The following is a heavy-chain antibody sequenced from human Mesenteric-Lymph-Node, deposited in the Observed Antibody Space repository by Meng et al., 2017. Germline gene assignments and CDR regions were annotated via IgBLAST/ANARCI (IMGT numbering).Heavy chain of an antibody. CDR1: GYTFTSYD. CDR3: ATTRDYGSGSYPWVFMSYFDY. Sequence: ASVKVSCKASGYTFTSYDINWVRQATGQGLEWMGWMNPNSGNTGYAQKFQGRVTITRNTSISTAYMELSSLRSEDTAVYYCATTRDYGSGSYPWVFMSYFDYWGQGTLVTVSS. J-gene: IGHJ4*02. D-gene: IGHD3-10*01. V-gene: IGHV1-8*03. CDR2: MNPNSGNT.